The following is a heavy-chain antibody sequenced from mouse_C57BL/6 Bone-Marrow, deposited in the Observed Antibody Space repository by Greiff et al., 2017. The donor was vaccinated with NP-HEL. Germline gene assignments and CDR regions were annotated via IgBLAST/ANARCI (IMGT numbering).Heavy chain of an antibody. CDR3: ARKEDLKEYFDV. Sequence: QVQLQQPGAELVKPGASVKLSCKASGYTFTSYWMHWVKQRPGQGLEWIGMIHPNSGSTNYNEKFKSKATLTVDKSSSTAYMQLSSLTSEDSAVYYCARKEDLKEYFDVWGTGTTVTVSS. J-gene: IGHJ1*03. CDR1: GYTFTSYW. CDR2: IHPNSGST. V-gene: IGHV1-64*01.